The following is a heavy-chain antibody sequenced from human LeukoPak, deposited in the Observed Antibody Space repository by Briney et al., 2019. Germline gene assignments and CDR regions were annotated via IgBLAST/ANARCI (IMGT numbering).Heavy chain of an antibody. D-gene: IGHD5-24*01. Sequence: ASVKVSCKASGYTFTSYDINWVRQATGQGLEWMGWMNPNSGNTGYAQKFRGRVTMTRNTSISTAYMELSSLRSEDTAVYYCARPKPSRDGYNLWYWGQGTLVTVSS. CDR3: ARPKPSRDGYNLWY. V-gene: IGHV1-8*01. J-gene: IGHJ4*02. CDR2: MNPNSGNT. CDR1: GYTFTSYD.